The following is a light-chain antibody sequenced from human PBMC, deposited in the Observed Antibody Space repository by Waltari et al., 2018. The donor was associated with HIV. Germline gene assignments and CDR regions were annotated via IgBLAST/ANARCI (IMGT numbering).Light chain of an antibody. Sequence: QSALTQPASVSGSPEQSIHISCTGPSSDVGVYNYLSCYQQHPSKAPKLMIYEVSNRPSGVSNRFSGSKSGNTASLTISGLQAEDEADYYCSSYTSSSPYAFGTGTKVTVL. CDR2: EVS. J-gene: IGLJ1*01. CDR1: SSDVGVYNY. V-gene: IGLV2-14*01. CDR3: SSYTSSSPYA.